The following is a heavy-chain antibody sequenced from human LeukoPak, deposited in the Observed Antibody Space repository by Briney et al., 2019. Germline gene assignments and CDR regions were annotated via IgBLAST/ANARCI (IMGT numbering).Heavy chain of an antibody. J-gene: IGHJ3*01. CDR2: IKQDGSEK. CDR3: ARDQYYYDRSGYPV. V-gene: IGHV3-7*03. CDR1: GFTFSSYW. D-gene: IGHD3-22*01. Sequence: SGGSLRLSCAASGFTFSSYWMSWVRQAPGKGLEWVANIKQDGSEKYYVDSVKGRFTISRDNAKNSLYLQMNSLRAEDTAVYYCARDQYYYDRSGYPVWGQGTMVTVSS.